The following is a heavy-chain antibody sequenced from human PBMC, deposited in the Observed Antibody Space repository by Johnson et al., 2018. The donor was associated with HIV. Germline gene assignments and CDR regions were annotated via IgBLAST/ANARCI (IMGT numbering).Heavy chain of an antibody. CDR2: IRFDGSNK. CDR3: AKDRASVWYSGSYLVD. CDR1: GFTFSSYG. Sequence: QEQLVESGGGVVQPGGSLRLSCAAYGFTFSSYGMHWVRQAPGKGLEWVAFIRFDGSNKYYTDSVKGRFTISRDNSKNTLYMQMNSLRADDTAVYYCAKDRASVWYSGSYLVDWGQGTMVTVSS. V-gene: IGHV3-30*02. D-gene: IGHD1-26*01. J-gene: IGHJ3*01.